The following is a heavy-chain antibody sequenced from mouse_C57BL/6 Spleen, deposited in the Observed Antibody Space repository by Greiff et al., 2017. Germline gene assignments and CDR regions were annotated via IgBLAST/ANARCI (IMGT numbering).Heavy chain of an antibody. V-gene: IGHV5-4*01. J-gene: IGHJ3*01. CDR2: ISDGGSYT. CDR1: GFTFSSYA. D-gene: IGHD2-4*01. CDR3: ARDSDYEFAY. Sequence: VMLVESGGGLVKPGGSLKLSCAASGFTFSSYAMSWVRQTPEKRLEWVATISDGGSYTYYPDNVKGRFTISRDNAKNNLYLQMSHLKSENTAMYYCARDSDYEFAYWGQVTLVTVSA.